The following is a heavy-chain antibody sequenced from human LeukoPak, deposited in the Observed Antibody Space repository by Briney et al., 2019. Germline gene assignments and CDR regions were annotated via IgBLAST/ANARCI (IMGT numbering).Heavy chain of an antibody. V-gene: IGHV1-2*06. CDR3: AASIAVAGLDY. CDR2: INPNSGGT. Sequence: ASVKVSCKASGYTFTGYYMHWVRQAPGQGLEWMGRINPNSGGTNYAQKFQGRVTMTRDTSISTAYMELSRLRSDDTAVYYCAASIAVAGLDYWSQGTLVTVSS. CDR1: GYTFTGYY. D-gene: IGHD6-19*01. J-gene: IGHJ4*02.